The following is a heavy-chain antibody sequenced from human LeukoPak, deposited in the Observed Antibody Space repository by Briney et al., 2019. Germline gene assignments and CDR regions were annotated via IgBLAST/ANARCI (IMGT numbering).Heavy chain of an antibody. V-gene: IGHV3-9*01. J-gene: IGHJ4*02. CDR3: AKDMQGRITMIGG. CDR1: GFTFDDYA. CDR2: ISWNSGSI. D-gene: IGHD3-22*01. Sequence: GGSLRLSCAASGFTFDDYAMHWVRQAPGKGLEWVSGISWNSGSIGYADSVKGRFTISRDNAKNSLYLQMNSLRAEDTALYYCAKDMQGRITMIGGWGQGTLVTVSS.